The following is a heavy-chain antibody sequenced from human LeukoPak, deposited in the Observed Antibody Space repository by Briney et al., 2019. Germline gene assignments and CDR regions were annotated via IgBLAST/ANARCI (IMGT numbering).Heavy chain of an antibody. Sequence: GGSLRLSCAASGFTFSTFAMIWVRQPPGKGLEWVSGINWNGGSTGYADSVKGRFTISRDNAKNSLYLQMNSLRAEDTAVYYCARDGVGGYNPPHYFDYWGQGTLVTVSS. D-gene: IGHD5-24*01. CDR3: ARDGVGGYNPPHYFDY. J-gene: IGHJ4*02. V-gene: IGHV3-20*04. CDR1: GFTFSTFA. CDR2: INWNGGST.